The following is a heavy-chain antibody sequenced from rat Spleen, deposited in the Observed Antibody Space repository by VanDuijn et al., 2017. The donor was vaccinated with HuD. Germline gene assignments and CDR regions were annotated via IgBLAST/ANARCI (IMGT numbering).Heavy chain of an antibody. V-gene: IGHV5-29*01. CDR3: ARESATGYFDF. CDR1: GFTVSDYY. D-gene: IGHD3-1*01. CDR2: FSFDGRTT. Sequence: EVQLMESNGGLVQPGRSLKLSCAASGFTVSDYYMAWVRQAPTAGLEWVATFSFDGRTTYYRDSVKGRFIISRDNAKNTLYLQMDSLRSEDTATYYCARESATGYFDFWGPGTMVTVSS. J-gene: IGHJ1*01.